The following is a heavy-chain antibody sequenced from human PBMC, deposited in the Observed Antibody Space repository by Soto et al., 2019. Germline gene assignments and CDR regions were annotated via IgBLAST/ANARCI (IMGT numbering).Heavy chain of an antibody. CDR1: GYTFTGYN. Sequence: ASVKVSCKASGYTFTGYNMHCVRQAPGQGLEWMGWSNPNSGGTNYAQKFQGWVTMTRDTSISTAYMELSRLRSDDTAVYYCARDRGYCSGGSCYNWFDPWGQGTLVTVSS. V-gene: IGHV1-2*04. CDR3: ARDRGYCSGGSCYNWFDP. J-gene: IGHJ5*02. CDR2: SNPNSGGT. D-gene: IGHD2-15*01.